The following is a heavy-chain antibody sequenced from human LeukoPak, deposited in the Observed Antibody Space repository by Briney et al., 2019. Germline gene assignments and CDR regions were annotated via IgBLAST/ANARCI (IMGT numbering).Heavy chain of an antibody. CDR1: GFTFSSYA. CDR2: ISGNGGST. J-gene: IGHJ6*02. V-gene: IGHV3-23*01. CDR3: AKDRLVRYSYYGMDV. Sequence: GGSLRLSCAASGFTFSSYAMSWVRQAPGKRLEWVSAISGNGGSTYYADSVKGRFTISRDNSKNTLYLQMNSLRAEDTAVYYCAKDRLVRYSYYGMDVWGQGTTVTVSS. D-gene: IGHD6-19*01.